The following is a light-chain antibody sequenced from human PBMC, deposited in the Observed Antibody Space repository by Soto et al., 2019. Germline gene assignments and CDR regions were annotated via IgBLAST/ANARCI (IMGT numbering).Light chain of an antibody. V-gene: IGKV1-12*01. CDR2: SAF. J-gene: IGKJ4*01. CDR1: QGISNS. Sequence: DIQMTQSPSSGSASVGDRGTITCRASQGISNSLAWFQQKRGEAPRLLIYSAFSLHSGVPSRFSGSGSGTDFTLTINSLQPEDFATYYCQQGNSFPLTFGGGTKVEIK. CDR3: QQGNSFPLT.